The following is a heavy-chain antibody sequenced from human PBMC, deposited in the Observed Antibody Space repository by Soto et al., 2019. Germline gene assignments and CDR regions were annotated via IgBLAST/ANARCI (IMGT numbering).Heavy chain of an antibody. CDR2: INPNSGGT. J-gene: IGHJ6*02. V-gene: IGHV1-2*04. Sequence: ASVKVSCKASGYTFTGYYMHWVRQAPGQGLEWMGWINPNSGGTNYAQKFQGWVTMTRDTSISTAYMELSRLRSDDTAVYYCARGGLRYFDWLSRMDVWGQGTTVTVS. D-gene: IGHD3-9*01. CDR3: ARGGLRYFDWLSRMDV. CDR1: GYTFTGYY.